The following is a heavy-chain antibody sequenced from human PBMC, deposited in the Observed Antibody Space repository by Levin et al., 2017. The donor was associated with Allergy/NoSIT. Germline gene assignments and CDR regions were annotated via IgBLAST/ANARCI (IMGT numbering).Heavy chain of an antibody. CDR3: ARSLVGATFDF. Sequence: AASVKVSCNASGYSFTDFYIHWVRQAPGLGLEWMGLINPLNGGIKYAPKFQGRVTMTRDTPMTTAYMELTNLRSDDTAVYYCARSLVGATFDFWGQGTLVTVSS. D-gene: IGHD1-26*01. J-gene: IGHJ4*01. CDR2: INPLNGGI. V-gene: IGHV1-2*02. CDR1: GYSFTDFY.